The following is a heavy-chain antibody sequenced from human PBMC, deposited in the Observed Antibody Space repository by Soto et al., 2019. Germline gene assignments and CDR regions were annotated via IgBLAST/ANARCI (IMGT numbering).Heavy chain of an antibody. CDR3: VKDMKWGGMTTIHYVDS. J-gene: IGHJ4*02. D-gene: IGHD4-17*01. CDR2: ISSNSATI. Sequence: EVQLVESGGGLVQPGRSLRLSCVASGFIADYYAMHWVRQAPGKGLEWVSGISSNSATINYADSVKGRFTISRDNAKNSLFLQMNSLRPEDTAFYYCVKDMKWGGMTTIHYVDSWGQGTLVTVSS. V-gene: IGHV3-9*02. CDR1: GFIADYYA.